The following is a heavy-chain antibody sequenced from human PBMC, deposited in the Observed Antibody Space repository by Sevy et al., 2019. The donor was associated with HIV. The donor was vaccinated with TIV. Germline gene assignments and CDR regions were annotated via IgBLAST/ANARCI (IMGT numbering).Heavy chain of an antibody. CDR1: GFTFSSYW. J-gene: IGHJ4*02. V-gene: IGHV3-74*01. Sequence: GGSLRLSCAASGFTFSSYWMHWVRPAPGKGLVWVSRVNSDGSSTRYADSVKGRFTISRDNAKNTLYLQMNSLRAEDTAVCYCARGAAAGTFDYWGQGTLVTVSS. CDR2: VNSDGSST. CDR3: ARGAAAGTFDY. D-gene: IGHD6-13*01.